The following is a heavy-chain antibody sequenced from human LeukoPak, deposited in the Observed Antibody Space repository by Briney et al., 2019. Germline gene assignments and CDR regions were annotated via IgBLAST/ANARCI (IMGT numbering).Heavy chain of an antibody. J-gene: IGHJ3*02. CDR1: GDSFSSHY. CDR3: ARDLVTVTKGFDI. V-gene: IGHV4-59*11. Sequence: PSETLSLTRVVYGDSFSSHYLTSIRQSPGKGLEWIGYISYIGSTNYNPSIKSRVTLAIDTSKNQSSLKLRSVTAADTAVYYCARDLVTVTKGFDIWGQGTMDSLSS. D-gene: IGHD4-17*01. CDR2: ISYIGST.